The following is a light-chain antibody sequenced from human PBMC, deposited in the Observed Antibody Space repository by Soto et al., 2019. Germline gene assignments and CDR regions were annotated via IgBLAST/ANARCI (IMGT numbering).Light chain of an antibody. CDR1: QSINRH. Sequence: EIVMTQSPVTLSVSPGERATLSCRASQSINRHLAWYRQKPGQAPGLLIYDASNRATDIPARFSGSGSGTDFTLTISTLEPEDFGVYYCQQRSNWPPVTFGGGTKV. CDR3: QQRSNWPPVT. CDR2: DAS. J-gene: IGKJ4*01. V-gene: IGKV3-11*01.